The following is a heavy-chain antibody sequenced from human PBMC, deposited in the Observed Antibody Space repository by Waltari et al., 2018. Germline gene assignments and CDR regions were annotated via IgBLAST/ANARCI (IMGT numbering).Heavy chain of an antibody. CDR2: INHSGST. CDR3: ARDYDSSGYRYNWFDP. V-gene: IGHV4-34*01. CDR1: GGSFSGYY. J-gene: IGHJ5*02. Sequence: QVQLQQWGAGLLKPSETLSLTCAVYGGSFSGYYWSWIRQPPGKGLEWIGEINHSGSTNYNPSLKSRVTISVDTSKNQFSLKLSSVTAADTAVYYCARDYDSSGYRYNWFDPWGQGTLVTVSS. D-gene: IGHD3-22*01.